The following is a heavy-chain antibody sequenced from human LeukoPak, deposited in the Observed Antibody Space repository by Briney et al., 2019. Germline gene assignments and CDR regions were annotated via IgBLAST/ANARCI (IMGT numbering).Heavy chain of an antibody. CDR1: GLTFNLYE. CDR3: TRIYDFWSGDAFDY. D-gene: IGHD3-3*01. CDR2: IKSKTDGGTT. V-gene: IGHV3-15*07. Sequence: GGSLRLSCSASGLTFNLYEMNWVRQAPGKGLEWIGRIKSKTDGGTTDYAAPVKGRFTISRDDSKNTLYLQMNSLKTEDTAVYYCTRIYDFWSGDAFDYWGQGTLVTVSS. J-gene: IGHJ4*02.